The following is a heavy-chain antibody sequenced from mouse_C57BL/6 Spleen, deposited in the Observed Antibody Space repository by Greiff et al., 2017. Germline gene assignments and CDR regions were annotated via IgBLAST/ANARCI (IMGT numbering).Heavy chain of an antibody. V-gene: IGHV1-4*01. CDR1: GFTFTSYT. Sequence: VQLQQSGAELVRPCPTVSMSCTASGFTFTSYTMHWVNQWPGQGLEWIGYINPSSGYTKYTPMFTDKAALTADKTTSTAYMKLSSLTSENSADYYGARGEYDYGNAMDYWGQGTTVTVSS. D-gene: IGHD2-4*01. J-gene: IGHJ4*01. CDR2: INPSSGYT. CDR3: ARGEYDYGNAMDY.